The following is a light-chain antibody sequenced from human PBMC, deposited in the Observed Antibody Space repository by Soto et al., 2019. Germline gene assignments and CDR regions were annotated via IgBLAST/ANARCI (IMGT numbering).Light chain of an antibody. J-gene: IGLJ3*02. Sequence: QSVRTQPPSVSGAPGQRVTDSCTGSSSNIGSGYDVHWYQQLPGTAPKLLIYGNTNRPSGVPDRFSGSKSGTSASLAITGLQAEDEADYYCQSYDSSLSDWVFGGETKLTVL. V-gene: IGLV1-40*01. CDR3: QSYDSSLSDWV. CDR2: GNT. CDR1: SSNIGSGYD.